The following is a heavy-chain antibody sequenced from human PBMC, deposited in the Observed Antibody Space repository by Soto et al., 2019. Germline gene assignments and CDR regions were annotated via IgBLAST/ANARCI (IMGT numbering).Heavy chain of an antibody. D-gene: IGHD3-22*01. CDR2: ISPVFGLV. CDR3: SGGRIVGVGRRASYGLDV. V-gene: IGHV1-69*01. J-gene: IGHJ6*02. CDR1: GGTPSNSA. Sequence: QVHLLLQSGAEVKKPGSSVKVSCKASGGTPSNSAISWVRQAPGQGLEWMGGISPVFGLVKYSQNFQGRVTITADESTNTASMELSRLRPEDTAVYYCSGGRIVGVGRRASYGLDVWGQGTTVNVSS.